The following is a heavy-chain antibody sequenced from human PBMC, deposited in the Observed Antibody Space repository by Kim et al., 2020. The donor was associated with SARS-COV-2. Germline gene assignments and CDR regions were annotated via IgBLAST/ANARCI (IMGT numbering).Heavy chain of an antibody. J-gene: IGHJ3*01. CDR1: GINFANAC. Sequence: GGSLRLSCAASGINFANACMNWVRQAPGKGLEWVARIKSSAVGGTREYAAPVQGRVTISRDDSKNTLYLQINSLKTEDTDLYWCTTDSRGGYEIFGNDDFDLWRKGTEVTV. D-gene: IGHD3-3*01. CDR2: IKSSAVGGTR. V-gene: IGHV3-15*01. CDR3: TTDSRGGYEIFGNDDFDL.